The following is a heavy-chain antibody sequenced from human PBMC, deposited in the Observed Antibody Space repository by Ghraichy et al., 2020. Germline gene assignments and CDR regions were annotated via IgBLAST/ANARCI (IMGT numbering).Heavy chain of an antibody. V-gene: IGHV1-8*01. D-gene: IGHD6-13*01. J-gene: IGHJ4*02. Sequence: ASVKVSCKASGYTFTSYDINWVRQATGQGLEWMGWMNPNSGNTGYAQKFQGRVTMTRNTSISTAYMELSSLRSEDTAVYYCARGFSEFIAAAGTTTYYFDYWGQGTLVTVSS. CDR1: GYTFTSYD. CDR2: MNPNSGNT. CDR3: ARGFSEFIAAAGTTTYYFDY.